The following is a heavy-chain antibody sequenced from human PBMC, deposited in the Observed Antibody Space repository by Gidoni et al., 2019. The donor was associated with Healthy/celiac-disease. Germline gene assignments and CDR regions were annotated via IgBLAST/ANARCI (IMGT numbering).Heavy chain of an antibody. CDR1: GYTCTSYY. V-gene: IGHV1-46*04. D-gene: IGHD7-27*01. J-gene: IGHJ4*02. CDR2: INPSGGST. CDR3: ARVTGDLVTDYFDY. Sequence: VQLAQSGAEVKKPGASVKVSCKASGYTCTSYYMHWVRQAPGQGLEWMGIINPSGGSTSYAQRLQGRVTMTRDTSTSTVYMELSSLRSEDTAVYYCARVTGDLVTDYFDYWGQGTLVTVSS.